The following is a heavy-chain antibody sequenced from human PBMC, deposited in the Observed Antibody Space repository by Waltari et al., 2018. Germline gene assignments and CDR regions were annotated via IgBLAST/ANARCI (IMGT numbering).Heavy chain of an antibody. CDR1: GYIFTSYA. CDR3: TREVVPAATIVVNWFDP. J-gene: IGHJ5*02. Sequence: QVQLVQSGSELKKPGASVKISCKASGYIFTSYAINWVRQAPGQGLELMGWIITSTGNPTYAQGFTGRFVFSLDTSVSTAHLEINNLKAEDTAVYYCTREVVPAATIVVNWFDPWGQGTLVTVSS. V-gene: IGHV7-4-1*02. D-gene: IGHD2-2*01. CDR2: IITSTGNP.